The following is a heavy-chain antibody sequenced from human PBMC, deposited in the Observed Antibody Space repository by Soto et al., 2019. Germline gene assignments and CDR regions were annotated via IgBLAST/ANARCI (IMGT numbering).Heavy chain of an antibody. CDR1: GGSFSGYY. CDR2: INHSGST. Sequence: QVQLQQWGAGLLKPSETLSLTCAVYGGSFSGYYWSWIRQPPGKGLEWIGEINHSGSTNYNPSLKSRVTISVDTSKNPFSLKLSSVTAADTAVYYCARGPDTAMDNGYFDYWGQGTLVTVSS. V-gene: IGHV4-34*01. CDR3: ARGPDTAMDNGYFDY. D-gene: IGHD5-18*01. J-gene: IGHJ4*02.